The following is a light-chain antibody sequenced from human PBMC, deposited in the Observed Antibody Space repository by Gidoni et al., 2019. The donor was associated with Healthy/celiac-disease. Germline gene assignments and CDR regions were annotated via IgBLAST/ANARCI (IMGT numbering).Light chain of an antibody. Sequence: QSALTQPASVSGPPGQSITISCTGTSRDVGGYNYVSWYQQHPGKAPKLMIYDVSNRPSGVSNRFSGSKSGNTASLTISGLQAEDEADYYCSSFAVFGGGTKLTVL. CDR2: DVS. V-gene: IGLV2-14*01. CDR1: SRDVGGYNY. J-gene: IGLJ2*01. CDR3: SSFAV.